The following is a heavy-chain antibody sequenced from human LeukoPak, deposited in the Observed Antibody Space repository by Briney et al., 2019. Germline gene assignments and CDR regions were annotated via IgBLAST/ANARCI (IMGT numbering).Heavy chain of an antibody. Sequence: SETLSLTCTVSGGSISSGGYYWSWIRQHPGKGLEWIGYIYYSGNTYYNPSLKSRVTISVDTSKNRFSLKLSSVTAADTAVYYCARGKYYYDSSGYSNFDYWGQGTLVTVSS. CDR3: ARGKYYYDSSGYSNFDY. V-gene: IGHV4-31*03. J-gene: IGHJ4*02. D-gene: IGHD3-22*01. CDR2: IYYSGNT. CDR1: GGSISSGGYY.